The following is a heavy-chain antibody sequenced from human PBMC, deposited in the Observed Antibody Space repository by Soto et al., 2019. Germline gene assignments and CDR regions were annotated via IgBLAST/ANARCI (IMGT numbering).Heavy chain of an antibody. Sequence: QVQLVQSGPDLKRPGASMKVACNASGYTFTSYGISWVRQAPGQGLEWMAWISPLKGRTQYSQKAQGRVTLSTDTSSNTAYMEMTTLRVDDTAVYYCAMDYGDRPEYFKHWGKGTLVTVS. D-gene: IGHD4-17*01. CDR2: ISPLKGRT. J-gene: IGHJ1*01. V-gene: IGHV1-18*04. CDR3: AMDYGDRPEYFKH. CDR1: GYTFTSYG.